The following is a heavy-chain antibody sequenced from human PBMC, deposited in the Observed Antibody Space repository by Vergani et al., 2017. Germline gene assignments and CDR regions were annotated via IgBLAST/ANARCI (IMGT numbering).Heavy chain of an antibody. D-gene: IGHD5-18*01. CDR3: AGDLEAAMAVPYDY. CDR1: GFTFSSYS. CDR2: ISSSSSYI. V-gene: IGHV3-21*01. J-gene: IGHJ4*02. Sequence: EVQLVESGGGLVKPGGSLRLSCAASGFTFSSYSMNWVRQAPGKGLEWVSSISSSSSYIYYADSVKGRFTISRDNAKNSLYLQMNSLRAEDTAVYYCAGDLEAAMAVPYDYWGQGTLVTVSS.